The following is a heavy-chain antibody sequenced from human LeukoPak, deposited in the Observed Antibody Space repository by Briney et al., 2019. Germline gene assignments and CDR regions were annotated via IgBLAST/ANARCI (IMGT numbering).Heavy chain of an antibody. CDR1: GFTFSNYA. CDR2: ISSSSGST. CDR3: ATTFAFDI. V-gene: IGHV3-23*01. Sequence: PGGSLRLSCAASGFTFSNYAMSWVRQAPGKGLEWVSSISSSSGSTNYADSEKGRFTISRDNSKNTVYLQMNSLRAEDTAVYYCATTFAFDIWGQGTMVTVSS. J-gene: IGHJ3*02. D-gene: IGHD3-16*01.